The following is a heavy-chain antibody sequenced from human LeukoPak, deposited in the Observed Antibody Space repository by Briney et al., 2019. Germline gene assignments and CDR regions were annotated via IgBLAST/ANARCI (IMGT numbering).Heavy chain of an antibody. D-gene: IGHD6-13*01. Sequence: SETLSLTCAVYGGSFSGYYWSWIRQPPGKGLEWIGEINHSGSTNYNPSLKSRVTISVDTSKNQFSLKLSSVTAADTAVYYCARRRAAAGPFGAFDIWGQGTMVTVSS. CDR3: ARRRAAAGPFGAFDI. CDR1: GGSFSGYY. V-gene: IGHV4-34*01. J-gene: IGHJ3*02. CDR2: INHSGST.